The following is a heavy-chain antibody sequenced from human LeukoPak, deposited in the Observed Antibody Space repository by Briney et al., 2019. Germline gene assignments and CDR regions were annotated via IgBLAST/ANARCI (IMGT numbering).Heavy chain of an antibody. D-gene: IGHD6-19*01. V-gene: IGHV4-4*07. Sequence: SETLSLTCTVSGASISSYFWTWIRQPAGKGLEWIGRIYTSGSTNYNPSLKSRVTMSVDTSKSQFSLKLSSVTAADTAIYYCARDHLYSSGWFDYWGQGTLVTVSS. CDR2: IYTSGST. CDR1: GASISSYF. CDR3: ARDHLYSSGWFDY. J-gene: IGHJ4*02.